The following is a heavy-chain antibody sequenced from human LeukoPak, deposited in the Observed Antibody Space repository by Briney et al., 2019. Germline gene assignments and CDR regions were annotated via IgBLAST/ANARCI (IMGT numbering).Heavy chain of an antibody. J-gene: IGHJ3*02. Sequence: KSSETLSLTCAVYGGSFSGYYWSWIRQPPGKGLEWIGEINHSGSTNYNPSLKSRVAISVDTSKNQFSLKLSSVTAADTAVYYCARVEMKVYYDFWSGYYAFDIWGQGTMVTVSS. CDR2: INHSGST. CDR3: ARVEMKVYYDFWSGYYAFDI. V-gene: IGHV4-34*01. CDR1: GGSFSGYY. D-gene: IGHD3-3*01.